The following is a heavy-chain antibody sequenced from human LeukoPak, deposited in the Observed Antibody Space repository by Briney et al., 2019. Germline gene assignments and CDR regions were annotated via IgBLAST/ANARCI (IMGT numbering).Heavy chain of an antibody. CDR2: IYPGDSDT. D-gene: IGHD6-13*01. CDR1: AYGFTSYW. CDR3: ARPQIDGSSWSY. V-gene: IGHV5-51*01. J-gene: IGHJ4*02. Sequence: GESLKISCKVYAYGFTSYWIGWVRQMPGKGLEWMGIIYPGDSDTRYSPSFQGQVTISADKSISTAYLQWSSLKASDTAMYYCARPQIDGSSWSYWGQGTLVTVSS.